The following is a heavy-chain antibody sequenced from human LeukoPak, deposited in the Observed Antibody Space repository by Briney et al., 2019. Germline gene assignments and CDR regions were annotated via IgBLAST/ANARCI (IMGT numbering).Heavy chain of an antibody. J-gene: IGHJ4*02. D-gene: IGHD2-21*01. V-gene: IGHV3-15*07. Sequence: GGSLRLSCAASGFTFSNAYMNWVRQAPGKGLEWVGRIKPKTDGETTEYAAPVKGRFSILRDDSKNMLYLQMNSLKTEDTAVYYCITPLPYSAQGGQGTLVTVSS. CDR2: IKPKTDGETT. CDR1: GFTFSNAY. CDR3: ITPLPYSAQ.